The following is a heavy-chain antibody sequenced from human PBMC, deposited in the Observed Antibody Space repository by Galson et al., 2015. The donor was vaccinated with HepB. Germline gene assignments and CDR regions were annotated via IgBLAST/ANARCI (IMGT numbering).Heavy chain of an antibody. CDR3: ARHPTGSYYGAFLDY. D-gene: IGHD1-26*01. J-gene: IGHJ4*02. Sequence: SLRLSCAASGFFFGSYAMHWVRQIPGKGLEWVAVTWYDDGTNKHYADSVKGRFTISRDNSKNILYLQMNSLTVEDTAVYYCARHPTGSYYGAFLDYWGQGTLITVSS. CDR2: TWYDDGTNK. CDR1: GFFFGSYA. V-gene: IGHV3-33*01.